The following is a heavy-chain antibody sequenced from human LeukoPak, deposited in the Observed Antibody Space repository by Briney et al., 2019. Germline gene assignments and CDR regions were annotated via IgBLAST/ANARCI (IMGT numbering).Heavy chain of an antibody. CDR2: IYSGGST. CDR3: ARAQWRTYSYYYMDV. CDR1: GVTISFNY. Sequence: GSLRLSCAASGVTISFNYMSWVRQAPGKGLEGISGIYSGGSTYYADSVKGRFTISRDDSKNTLYLQMNSLRAEDTAIYYCARAQWRTYSYYYMDVWGKGTTVTVSS. V-gene: IGHV3-53*01. D-gene: IGHD6-19*01. J-gene: IGHJ6*03.